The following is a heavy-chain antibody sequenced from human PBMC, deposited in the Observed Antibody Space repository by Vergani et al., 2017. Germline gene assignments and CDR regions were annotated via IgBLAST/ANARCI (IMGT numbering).Heavy chain of an antibody. CDR1: GGPINSHNYY. J-gene: IGHJ4*02. CDR2: IHTSGST. CDR3: ARGSCLGGSCYKPRFDY. Sequence: QVQLQESGPGLVKPSQTLSPTCTVSGGPINSHNYYWSWIRQPAGKGLEWIGRIHTSGSTNYNPSLKSRVTMSADTSKNQFSLNLTSVTATDTAVYFCARGSCLGGSCYKPRFDYWGQGILVTVSS. V-gene: IGHV4-61*02. D-gene: IGHD2-15*01.